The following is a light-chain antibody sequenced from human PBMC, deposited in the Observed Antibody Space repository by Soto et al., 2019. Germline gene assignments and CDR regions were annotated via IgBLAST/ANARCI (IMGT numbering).Light chain of an antibody. V-gene: IGLV2-14*01. CDR2: GVN. CDR3: GSFSSTRIWLFGGTI. Sequence: QSALTQPASVSGSPGQSITMSCSGTTSDFGDDKYVSWFQQQPGKGPHLLIYGVNKRPSGVSSRFSGSKSGNTASLTISGLQIEDEADYFCGSFSSTRIWLFGGTIFGTGTKVTVL. J-gene: IGLJ1*01. CDR1: TSDFGDDKY.